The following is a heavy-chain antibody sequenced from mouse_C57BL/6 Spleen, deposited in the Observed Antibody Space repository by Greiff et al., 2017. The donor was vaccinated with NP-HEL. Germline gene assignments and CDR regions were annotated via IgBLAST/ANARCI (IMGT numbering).Heavy chain of an antibody. J-gene: IGHJ4*01. Sequence: QVQLQQSGAELVMPGASVKLSCKASGYTFTSYWMHWVKQRPGQGLEWIGEIDPSDSYTNYNQKFKGKSTLTVDKSSSTAYMQLSSLTSEDSAVYYCARGFITTVVDAMDYWGQGTSVTVSS. CDR1: GYTFTSYW. D-gene: IGHD1-1*01. CDR2: IDPSDSYT. V-gene: IGHV1-69*01. CDR3: ARGFITTVVDAMDY.